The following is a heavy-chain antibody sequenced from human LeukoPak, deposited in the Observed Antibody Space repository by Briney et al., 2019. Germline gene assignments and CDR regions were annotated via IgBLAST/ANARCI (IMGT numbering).Heavy chain of an antibody. CDR1: GGTFSSYA. V-gene: IGHV1-69*11. J-gene: IGHJ6*03. D-gene: IGHD2-2*01. Sequence: GASVKVSCKASGGTFSSYAISWVRQAPGQGLEWMGRIIPILGTANYAQKFQGRVTITADESTSTAYMELSSLRSEDTAVYYCARTGADCSSTSCSNPYYYYYYYMDVWGKGTTVTVSS. CDR3: ARTGADCSSTSCSNPYYYYYYYMDV. CDR2: IIPILGTA.